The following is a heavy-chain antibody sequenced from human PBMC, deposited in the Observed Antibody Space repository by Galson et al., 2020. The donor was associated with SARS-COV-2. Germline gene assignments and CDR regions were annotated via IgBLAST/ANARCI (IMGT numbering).Heavy chain of an antibody. CDR2: ISAYNGNT. V-gene: IGHV1-18*04. Sequence: ASVKVSCKASGYTFTSYGISWVRQAPGQGLEWMGWISAYNGNTNYAQKLQGRVTMTTDTSTSTAYMELRSLRSDDTAVYYCARGTTTNKREYYYYMDVWGKGTTVTVSS. D-gene: IGHD4-17*01. J-gene: IGHJ6*03. CDR1: GYTFTSYG. CDR3: ARGTTTNKREYYYYMDV.